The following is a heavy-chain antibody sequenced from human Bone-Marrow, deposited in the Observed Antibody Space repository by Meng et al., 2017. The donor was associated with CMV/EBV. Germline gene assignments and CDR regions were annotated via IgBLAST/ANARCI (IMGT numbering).Heavy chain of an antibody. V-gene: IGHV3-23*01. CDR1: GFTFGTYA. CDR2: IIGSGVTT. J-gene: IGHJ6*02. D-gene: IGHD6-13*01. CDR3: ARDRPYSSPDKYYYYYGMDV. Sequence: GGSLRLSCAASGFTFGTYAMSWVRQAPGKGLEWVSGIIGSGVTTYYADSVKGRFTISRDNSKNTLYLQMNSLRAEDTAVYYCARDRPYSSPDKYYYYYGMDVWGQGTTVTVSS.